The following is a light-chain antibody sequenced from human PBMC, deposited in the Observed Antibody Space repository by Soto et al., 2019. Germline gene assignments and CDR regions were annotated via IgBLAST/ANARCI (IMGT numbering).Light chain of an antibody. CDR1: QTGCVR. V-gene: IGKV3D-15*01. Sequence: EIVMTQSPATRSVSPGERASRSCRASQTGCVRLAWYQHKPGQAPRLIIYEASNRAAGISARFSGSGSGTEFTLSISSLPSEDFAVYYCQQYNNRPPITFGQGTRLQIK. J-gene: IGKJ5*01. CDR2: EAS. CDR3: QQYNNRPPIT.